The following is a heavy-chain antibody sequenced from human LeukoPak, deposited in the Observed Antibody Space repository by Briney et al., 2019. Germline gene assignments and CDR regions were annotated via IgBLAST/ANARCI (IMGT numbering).Heavy chain of an antibody. J-gene: IGHJ6*02. D-gene: IGHD3-3*01. Sequence: GGSLRLSCAASGFTFSSYGMHWVRQAPGKGLEWVSSISSSSSYIYYADSVKGRFTISRDNAKNSLYLQMNSLRAEDTAVYYCARGGDYDFWSGYPRHDYYYGMDVWGQGTTVTVSS. CDR3: ARGGDYDFWSGYPRHDYYYGMDV. V-gene: IGHV3-21*01. CDR2: ISSSSSYI. CDR1: GFTFSSYG.